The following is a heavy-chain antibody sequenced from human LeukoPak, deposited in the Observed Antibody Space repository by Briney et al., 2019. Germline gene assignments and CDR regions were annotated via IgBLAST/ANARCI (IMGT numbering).Heavy chain of an antibody. J-gene: IGHJ3*02. D-gene: IGHD3-10*01. CDR2: MFYSGTT. CDR3: VGEKSFFGEAI. V-gene: IGHV4-61*01. Sequence: SETLSLTCTVSGYSISSGYYWGWIRQPPGKGLEWIGHMFYSGTTSYNPSLKSRVAISVDTFKSRVSLTVTSVTAADTAVYYCVGEKSFFGEAIWSQGTLVTVSS. CDR1: GYSISSGYY.